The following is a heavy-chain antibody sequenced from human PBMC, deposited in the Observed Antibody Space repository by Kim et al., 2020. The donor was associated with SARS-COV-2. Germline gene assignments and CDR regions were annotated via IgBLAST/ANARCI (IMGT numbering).Heavy chain of an antibody. J-gene: IGHJ4*02. D-gene: IGHD4-17*01. Sequence: ASVKVSCKASGYTFTSYARHWVRQAPGQRLEWMGWINAGNGNTKYSQKFQGRVTITRDTSASTAYMELSSLRSEDTAVYYCARDWDTVTEIDYWGQGTLVTVSS. CDR3: ARDWDTVTEIDY. CDR2: INAGNGNT. V-gene: IGHV1-3*01. CDR1: GYTFTSYA.